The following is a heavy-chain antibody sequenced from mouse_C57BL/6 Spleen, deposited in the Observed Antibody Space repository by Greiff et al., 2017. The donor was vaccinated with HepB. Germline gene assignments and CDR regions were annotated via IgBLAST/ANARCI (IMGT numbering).Heavy chain of an antibody. CDR2: ISSGSSTI. CDR3: ARTFYYYGSIFDY. J-gene: IGHJ2*01. V-gene: IGHV5-17*01. Sequence: EVQRVESGGGLVKPGGSLKLSCAASGFTFSDYGMHWVRQAPEKGLEWVAYISSGSSTIYYADTVKGRFTISRDNAKNTLFLQMTSLRSEDTAMYYCARTFYYYGSIFDYWGQGTTLTVSS. D-gene: IGHD1-1*01. CDR1: GFTFSDYG.